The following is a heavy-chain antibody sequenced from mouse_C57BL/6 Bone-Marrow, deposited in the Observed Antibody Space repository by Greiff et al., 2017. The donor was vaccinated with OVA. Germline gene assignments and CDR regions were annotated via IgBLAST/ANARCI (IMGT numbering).Heavy chain of an antibody. Sequence: EVQGVESGGGLVQSGRSLRLSCATSGFTFSDFYMEWVRQAPGKGLEWIAASRNKANDYTTEYSASVKGRFIVSRDTSQSILYLQMNALRAEDTAIYYCARDDGSNYSFDVWGTGTTVTVSS. CDR3: ARDDGSNYSFDV. J-gene: IGHJ1*03. D-gene: IGHD2-5*01. CDR2: SRNKANDYTT. V-gene: IGHV7-1*01. CDR1: GFTFSDFY.